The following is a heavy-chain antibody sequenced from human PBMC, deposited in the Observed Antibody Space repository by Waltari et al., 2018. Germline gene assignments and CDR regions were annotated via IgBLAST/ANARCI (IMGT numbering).Heavy chain of an antibody. CDR3: AKFSAWDDVVVPAPDRESDY. J-gene: IGHJ4*02. CDR1: GFTFSSYA. CDR2: ISGSGGST. D-gene: IGHD2-2*01. Sequence: EVQLLESGGGLVQPGGSLRLSCAASGFTFSSYAMSWVRQAPGKGLEWVSAISGSGGSTYYADSVKGRFTISRDNSKNTLYLQMNSLRAEDTAVYYCAKFSAWDDVVVPAPDRESDYWGQGTLVTVSS. V-gene: IGHV3-23*01.